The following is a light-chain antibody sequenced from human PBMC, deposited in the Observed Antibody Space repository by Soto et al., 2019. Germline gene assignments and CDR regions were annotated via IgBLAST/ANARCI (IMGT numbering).Light chain of an antibody. J-gene: IGLJ1*01. CDR2: DVY. CDR3: CTYAGIYPYV. V-gene: IGLV2-11*01. Sequence: QSVLTQPLSVSGSPGQSVTISCTGSSIGGFNYVSWYQQHPGEAPRVVIYDVYKRPSGVPDRFSGSKSGNTASLTISGLQADDEADYYCCTYAGIYPYVFGSGTRVTVL. CDR1: SIGGFNY.